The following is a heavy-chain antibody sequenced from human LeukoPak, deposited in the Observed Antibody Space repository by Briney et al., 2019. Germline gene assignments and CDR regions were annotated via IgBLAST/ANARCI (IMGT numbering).Heavy chain of an antibody. V-gene: IGHV1-18*04. CDR2: ISAYNGNT. CDR1: GYTFTGYY. J-gene: IGHJ3*02. Sequence: ASVKVSCKASGYTFTGYYMHWVRQAPGQGLEWMGWISAYNGNTNYAQKLQGRVTMTTDTSTSIAYMELRSLRSDDTAVYYCARDLDLERAFDIWGQGTMVTVSS. D-gene: IGHD5-12*01. CDR3: ARDLDLERAFDI.